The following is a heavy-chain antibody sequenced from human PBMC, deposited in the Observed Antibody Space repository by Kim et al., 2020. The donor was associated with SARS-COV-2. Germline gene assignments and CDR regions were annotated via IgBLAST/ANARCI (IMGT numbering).Heavy chain of an antibody. CDR2: IYYSGST. CDR3: ARVATGGGSYTFDY. Sequence: SETLSLTYTVSGGSISSGGYYWSWIRQHPGKGLEWIGYIYYSGSTYYNPSLKSRVTISVDTSKNQFSLKLSSVTAADTAVYYCARVATGGGSYTFDYWGQGTLVTVSS. CDR1: GGSISSGGYY. D-gene: IGHD1-26*01. V-gene: IGHV4-31*03. J-gene: IGHJ4*02.